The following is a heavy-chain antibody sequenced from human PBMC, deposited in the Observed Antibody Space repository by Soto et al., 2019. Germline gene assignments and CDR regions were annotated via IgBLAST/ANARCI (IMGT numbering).Heavy chain of an antibody. CDR2: IYYSGST. CDR1: GGSISSSSYY. Sequence: SETLSLTCTVSGGSISSSSYYWGWIRQPPGKGLEWIGSIYYSGSTYYNPSLKSRVTISVDTSKNQFSLKLSSVTAADTAVYYCARVVVVAATPRWFDPWGQGTLVTVSS. V-gene: IGHV4-39*01. D-gene: IGHD2-15*01. CDR3: ARVVVVAATPRWFDP. J-gene: IGHJ5*02.